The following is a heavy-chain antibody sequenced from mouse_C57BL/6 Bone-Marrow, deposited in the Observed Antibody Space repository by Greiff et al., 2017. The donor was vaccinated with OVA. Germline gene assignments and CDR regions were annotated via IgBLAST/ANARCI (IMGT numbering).Heavy chain of an antibody. CDR1: GFTFSDYY. D-gene: IGHD3-3*01. V-gene: IGHV5-12*01. CDR3: ARHGGTGGYFDY. CDR2: ISNGGGST. Sequence: EVKLMESGGGLVQPGGSLKLSCAASGFTFSDYYMYWVRQTPEKRLEWVAYISNGGGSTYYPDTVKGRFTISRDNAKNTLYLQMSRLKSEDTAMYYCARHGGTGGYFDYWGQGTTLTVSS. J-gene: IGHJ2*01.